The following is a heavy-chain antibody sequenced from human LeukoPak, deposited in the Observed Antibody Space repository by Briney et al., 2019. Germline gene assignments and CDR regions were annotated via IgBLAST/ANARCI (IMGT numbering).Heavy chain of an antibody. D-gene: IGHD3-10*01. CDR2: IYHSGST. Sequence: SETLSLTCAVSGGSISSGGYSWSWIRQPPGKGLEWIGYIYHSGSTYYNPYLKSRVTISVDRSKNQFSLKLSSVTAADTAVYYCARAPSYGSGSYSFMDTAFDIWGQGTMVTVSS. J-gene: IGHJ3*02. CDR3: ARAPSYGSGSYSFMDTAFDI. CDR1: GGSISSGGYS. V-gene: IGHV4-30-2*01.